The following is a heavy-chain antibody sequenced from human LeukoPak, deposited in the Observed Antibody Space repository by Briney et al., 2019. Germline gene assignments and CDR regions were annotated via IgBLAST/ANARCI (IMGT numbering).Heavy chain of an antibody. Sequence: GGSLRLSCAASAFTFRSYAMSWVRQAGGKGLEWVSAISGSGGSTYYADSVKGRFTISRDNSKNTLYLQMSSLRAEDTAVYYCAKERREQSRDNYFDYWGQGTLVTVSS. D-gene: IGHD1-26*01. J-gene: IGHJ4*02. CDR1: AFTFRSYA. CDR3: AKERREQSRDNYFDY. CDR2: ISGSGGST. V-gene: IGHV3-23*01.